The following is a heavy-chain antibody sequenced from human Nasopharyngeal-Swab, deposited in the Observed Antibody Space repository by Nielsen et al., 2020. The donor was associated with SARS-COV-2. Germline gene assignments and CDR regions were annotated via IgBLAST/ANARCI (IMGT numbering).Heavy chain of an antibody. CDR1: GFTFSSYS. J-gene: IGHJ4*02. D-gene: IGHD3-10*01. V-gene: IGHV3-48*02. CDR3: ARDPAYYFGSGSYYPDY. Sequence: GESLKISCAASGFTFSSYSMNWVRQAPGKGLEWVSYISSSSSIYYADSVKGRFTISRDNAKNSLCLQMDSLRDEDSAVYYCARDPAYYFGSGSYYPDYWGQGTLVTVSS. CDR2: ISSSSSI.